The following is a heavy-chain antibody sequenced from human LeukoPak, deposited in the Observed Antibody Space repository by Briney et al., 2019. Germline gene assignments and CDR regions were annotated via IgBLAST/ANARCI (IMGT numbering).Heavy chain of an antibody. CDR3: ARSDGSGSYSPDYYYGMDV. CDR2: IYYSGST. CDR1: GGSISSYY. V-gene: IGHV4-59*01. J-gene: IGHJ6*02. D-gene: IGHD3-10*01. Sequence: SETPSLTCTVSGGSISSYYWSWIRQPPGKGLEWIGYIYYSGSTNYNPSLKSRVTISVDTSKNQFSLKLSSVTAADTAVYYCARSDGSGSYSPDYYYGMDVWGQGTTVTVSS.